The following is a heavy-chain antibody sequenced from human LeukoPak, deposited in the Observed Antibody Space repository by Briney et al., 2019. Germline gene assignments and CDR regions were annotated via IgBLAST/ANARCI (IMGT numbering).Heavy chain of an antibody. J-gene: IGHJ6*03. V-gene: IGHV3-66*01. D-gene: IGHD6-13*01. CDR2: IYSGGST. CDR1: GFTVSSNY. Sequence: PGGSLRLSCAASGFTVSSNYMSWVRQAPGKGLEWVSVIYSGGSTYYADSVKGRFTISRDNAKNSLYLQMNSLRAEDTAVYYCARDFSSSWLYYYYYYMDVWGKGTTVTVSS. CDR3: ARDFSSSWLYYYYYYMDV.